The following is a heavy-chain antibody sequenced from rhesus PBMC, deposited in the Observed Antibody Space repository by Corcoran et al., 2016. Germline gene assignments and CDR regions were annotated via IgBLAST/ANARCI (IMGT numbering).Heavy chain of an antibody. CDR1: GLSLSRHW. CDR2: IHGSSGEA. D-gene: IGHD6-37*01. V-gene: IGHV4-80*01. J-gene: IGHJ6*01. CDR3: ARWHYGGGSFGLDS. Sequence: QVQLQESGPGPVTPSETLSLTCRVSGLSLSRHWWTWTRHPLVQRREWMGEIHGSSGEAKDNPSLRRRVTISRDTSNQYSLKLTSFTVADTAVYYCARWHYGGGSFGLDSWGQGVVVTVSS.